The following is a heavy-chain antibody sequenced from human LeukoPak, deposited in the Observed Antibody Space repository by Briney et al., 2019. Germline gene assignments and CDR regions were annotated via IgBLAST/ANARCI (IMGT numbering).Heavy chain of an antibody. J-gene: IGHJ4*02. Sequence: GGSLRLSCAASGFTFDDYAMHWVRHAPGKGLEWVSGISWNSGSIGYADSVKGRFTISRDNAKNSLYLQMNSLRAEDTALYYCAKGGITMIVVEGGDYFDYWGQGTLVTVSS. CDR1: GFTFDDYA. CDR3: AKGGITMIVVEGGDYFDY. V-gene: IGHV3-9*01. CDR2: ISWNSGSI. D-gene: IGHD3-22*01.